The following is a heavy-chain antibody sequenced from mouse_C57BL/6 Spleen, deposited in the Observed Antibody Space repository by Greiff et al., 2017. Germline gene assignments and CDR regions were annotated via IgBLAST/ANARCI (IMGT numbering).Heavy chain of an antibody. CDR3: ATGNTQYYCDY. Sequence: QVQLQQPGAELVKPGASVKLSCKASGYTFTSYWIQWVKQRPGQGLEWIGEIYPADSTTNYNQKFKGKATLTVDPSSSTAYVQINSLTSEDSAVYYCATGNTQYYCDYWGQGTTVTVSS. CDR2: IYPADSTT. V-gene: IGHV1-50*01. J-gene: IGHJ2*01. CDR1: GYTFTSYW. D-gene: IGHD5-2*01.